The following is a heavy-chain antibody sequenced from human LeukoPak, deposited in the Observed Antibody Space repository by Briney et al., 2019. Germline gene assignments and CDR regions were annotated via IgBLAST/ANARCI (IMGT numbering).Heavy chain of an antibody. V-gene: IGHV1-18*01. CDR1: GYTFTSYG. D-gene: IGHD3-9*01. J-gene: IGHJ4*02. CDR2: ISAYNGNT. CDR3: ARADLYDILTV. Sequence: ASVKVSCKASGYTFTSYGISWVRQAPGQGLEWMGWISAYNGNTNYAQKFQGRVTMTRDTSTSTVYMELSSLRSEDTAVYYCARADLYDILTVWGQGTLVTVSS.